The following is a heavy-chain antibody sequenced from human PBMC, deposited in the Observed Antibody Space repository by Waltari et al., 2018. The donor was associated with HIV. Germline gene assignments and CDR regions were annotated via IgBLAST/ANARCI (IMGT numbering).Heavy chain of an antibody. CDR2: IKQDGSEK. CDR3: ASPSIRAGMDV. J-gene: IGHJ6*02. V-gene: IGHV3-7*01. CDR1: GFTFSNFW. D-gene: IGHD2-2*02. Sequence: EVQLVESGGGLVQPGGSLRLSCAASGFTFSNFWMSWVRQAPGKGLEVLANIKQDGSEKYYVDSVKGRFTISRDNAKNSLYLQMNSLRAEDTAVYYCASPSIRAGMDVWGQGTTVTVSS.